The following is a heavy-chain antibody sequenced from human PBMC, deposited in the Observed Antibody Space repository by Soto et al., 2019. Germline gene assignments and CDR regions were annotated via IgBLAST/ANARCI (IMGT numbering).Heavy chain of an antibody. V-gene: IGHV1-18*04. CDR2: IIAYNGNT. CDR3: ARCSGGTSYYYYYGMDV. CDR1: GYTFTSYG. J-gene: IGHJ6*02. D-gene: IGHD2-15*01. Sequence: ASVKGSFRASGYTFTSYGISWVRQAPGQGLEWMGWIIAYNGNTNYAQKLQGRVTMTTDTSTSTAYMELRSLRSDDTAVYYCARCSGGTSYYYYYGMDVWGQGTTVTVSS.